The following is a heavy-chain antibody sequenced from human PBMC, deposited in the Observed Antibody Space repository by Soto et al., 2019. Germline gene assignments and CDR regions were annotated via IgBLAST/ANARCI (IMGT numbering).Heavy chain of an antibody. J-gene: IGHJ4*02. CDR2: ISGGTSST. Sequence: EVQLLESGGGLVQPGGSLRLSCAASGFTFSSYAMSWVRQAPGKGLEWVSAISGGTSSTYYADSVKGRFTITRDNSKTTLYQQMNSLRGEDTAVYYCAKERWAAAGTPTLDYWGQGTLVTVSS. D-gene: IGHD6-13*01. CDR3: AKERWAAAGTPTLDY. V-gene: IGHV3-23*01. CDR1: GFTFSSYA.